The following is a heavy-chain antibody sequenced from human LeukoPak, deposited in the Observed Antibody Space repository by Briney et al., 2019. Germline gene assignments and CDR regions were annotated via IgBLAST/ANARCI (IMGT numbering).Heavy chain of an antibody. CDR2: FDPEDGET. CDR3: RLSQPGVAFDI. CDR1: GYTLTELS. J-gene: IGHJ3*02. V-gene: IGHV1-24*01. Sequence: ASVKVSCKVSGYTLTELSMHCVRQAPGERHEWMGGFDPEDGETIYAQKFQGRVTMTEDTSTDTAYMELSSLRSEDTAVYCCRLSQPGVAFDIWGQGTMVTVSS. D-gene: IGHD7-27*01.